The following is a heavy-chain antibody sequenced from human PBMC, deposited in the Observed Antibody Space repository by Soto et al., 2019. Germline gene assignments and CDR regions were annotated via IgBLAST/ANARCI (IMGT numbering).Heavy chain of an antibody. CDR3: ARSPAYGDYANLDT. D-gene: IGHD4-17*01. V-gene: IGHV4-39*07. CDR2: IYYSGST. CDR1: GGSVSSGDYF. J-gene: IGHJ5*02. Sequence: PSETLSLTCTVSGGSVSSGDYFWTWIRQSPGKGLEWIGSIYYSGSTYYNPSLKSRVTLSVDTSKNQFSLKLSLTSVTAADTAVYYCARSPAYGDYANLDTWGQGTLVTVSS.